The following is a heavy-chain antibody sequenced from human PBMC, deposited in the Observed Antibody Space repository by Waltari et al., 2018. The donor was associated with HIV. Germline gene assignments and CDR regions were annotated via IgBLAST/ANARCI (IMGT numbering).Heavy chain of an antibody. J-gene: IGHJ4*02. D-gene: IGHD6-6*01. CDR1: GDSISSSSYF. CDR3: ARQSGQLANF. Sequence: QLQLQESGPGLVKPSETLSLNCTVSGDSISSSSYFWGWIRQPPGKGLEWIGSIYYSGNTYYNPSLKSRVTISVDTSKNQFSLKLSSVTAADTAVYYCARQSGQLANFWGQGTLVSVSS. V-gene: IGHV4-39*01. CDR2: IYYSGNT.